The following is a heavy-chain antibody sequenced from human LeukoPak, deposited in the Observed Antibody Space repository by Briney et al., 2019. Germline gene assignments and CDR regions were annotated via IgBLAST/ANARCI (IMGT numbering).Heavy chain of an antibody. J-gene: IGHJ4*02. CDR1: GLRFDDHG. CDR2: INWNGGST. CDR3: AGGDRNGWYFDY. D-gene: IGHD6-19*01. V-gene: IGHV3-20*04. Sequence: GGSLRLSCAASGLRFDDHGMSWVRQAPGKGLEWVSGINWNGGSTGYGDSVKGRFTISRDNAKNFLYLQMNSLRGEDTALYFCAGGDRNGWYFDYWGQGILVTVSS.